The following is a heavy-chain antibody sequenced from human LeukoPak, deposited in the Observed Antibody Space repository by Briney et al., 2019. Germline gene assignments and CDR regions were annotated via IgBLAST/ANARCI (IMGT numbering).Heavy chain of an antibody. Sequence: SVKVSCKASGGTFSSYAISWVRQAPGQGLEWMGRIIPILGIANYAQKFQGRVTMTTDTSTSTAYMELRSLRSDDTAVYYCARDLRDSSSSGYWGQGTLVTVSS. CDR1: GGTFSSYA. J-gene: IGHJ4*02. D-gene: IGHD6-6*01. CDR2: IIPILGIA. CDR3: ARDLRDSSSSGY. V-gene: IGHV1-69*04.